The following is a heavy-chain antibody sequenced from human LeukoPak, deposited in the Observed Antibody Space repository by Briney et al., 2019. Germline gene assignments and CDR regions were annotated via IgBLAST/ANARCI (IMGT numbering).Heavy chain of an antibody. CDR2: ISSEGNNQ. J-gene: IGHJ4*02. D-gene: IGHD6-19*01. V-gene: IGHV3-30-3*01. CDR1: GFIFSDHP. Sequence: PGGSLRLSCAASGFIFSDHPMHWVRQAPGKGLEWVAVISSEGNNQYYAASVKGRFTIFRDTSKNTLYLQMSSLRAEDRAVYYCSRAQNSAWHNFEYWGQGTLVTVSS. CDR3: SRAQNSAWHNFEY.